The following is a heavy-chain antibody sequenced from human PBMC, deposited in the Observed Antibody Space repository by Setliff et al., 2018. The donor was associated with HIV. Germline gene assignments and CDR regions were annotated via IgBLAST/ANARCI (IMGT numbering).Heavy chain of an antibody. CDR1: GFTFRDYA. J-gene: IGHJ4*02. CDR2: IRSKDYGGTT. V-gene: IGHV3-49*04. D-gene: IGHD4-17*01. CDR3: TRVNHDYGDYVLPGVDY. Sequence: PGESLKISCSGSGFTFRDYALSWVRQAPGKGLEWLGFIRSKDYGGTTEYAASVTGRFTISRDDSKSLAYLQMDSLNTEDTAVYYCTRVNHDYGDYVLPGVDYWGQGVLVTVSS.